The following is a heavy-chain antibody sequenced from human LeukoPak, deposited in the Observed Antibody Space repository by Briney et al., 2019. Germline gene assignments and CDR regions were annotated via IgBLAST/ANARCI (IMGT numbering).Heavy chain of an antibody. V-gene: IGHV1-3*01. J-gene: IGHJ6*02. CDR3: ARAPGNSGYYYYYGMDV. D-gene: IGHD4-23*01. Sequence: ASVTVSYKASGYTFTNYALHWVRQAPGQRLEWMGWINAGNGNTKYSQKFQGRVTITRDTSASPAYMELSSLRSEDTAVYYCARAPGNSGYYYYYGMDVWGQGTTVTGSS. CDR2: INAGNGNT. CDR1: GYTFTNYA.